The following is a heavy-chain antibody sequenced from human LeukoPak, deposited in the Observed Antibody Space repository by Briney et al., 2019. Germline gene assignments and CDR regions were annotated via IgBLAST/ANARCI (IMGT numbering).Heavy chain of an antibody. CDR1: AFTFSNYW. Sequence: GGSLRLSCAASAFTFSNYWMSWVRQAPGKGPEWVANIKQDGSEKYYVDSVKGRFTISRDNAKNSLFLQMNSLTADDTAVYYCATWKSSSSLPGDYWGQGTLVTVSS. D-gene: IGHD6-19*01. J-gene: IGHJ4*02. CDR2: IKQDGSEK. V-gene: IGHV3-7*01. CDR3: ATWKSSSSLPGDY.